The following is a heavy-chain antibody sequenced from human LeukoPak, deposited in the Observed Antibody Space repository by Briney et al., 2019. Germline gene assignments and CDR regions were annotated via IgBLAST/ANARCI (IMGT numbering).Heavy chain of an antibody. V-gene: IGHV3-33*06. D-gene: IGHD5-18*01. CDR2: IWYDGSNK. Sequence: GGSLRLSCAASGFTFSSYGMHWVHQAPGKGLEWVAVIWYDGSNKYYADSVKGRFTISRDNSKNTLYLQMNSLRAEDTAVYYCAKDRGRGYSFDDYWGQGTLVTVPS. CDR1: GFTFSSYG. CDR3: AKDRGRGYSFDDY. J-gene: IGHJ4*02.